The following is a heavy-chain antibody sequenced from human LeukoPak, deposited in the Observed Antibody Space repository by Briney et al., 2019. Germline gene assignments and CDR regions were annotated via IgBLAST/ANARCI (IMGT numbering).Heavy chain of an antibody. J-gene: IGHJ4*02. CDR3: ASNYRPGIADQGDY. V-gene: IGHV4-34*01. CDR1: GGSFSGYY. D-gene: IGHD6-13*01. CDR2: INHSGST. Sequence: PSETLSLTCAVYGGSFSGYYWSWIRQPPGKGLEWIGEINHSGSTNYNPSLKSRVTISVDTSKNQSSLKLSSVTAADTAVYYCASNYRPGIADQGDYWGQGTLVTVSS.